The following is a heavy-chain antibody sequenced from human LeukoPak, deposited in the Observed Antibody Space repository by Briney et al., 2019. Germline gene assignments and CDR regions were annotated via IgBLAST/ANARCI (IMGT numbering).Heavy chain of an antibody. CDR1: GTSFSPYY. V-gene: IGHV4-34*01. CDR3: ARPRKFCGGVCQDAFDV. D-gene: IGHD2-21*02. J-gene: IGHJ3*01. CDR2: INHSGTT. Sequence: PSETLSLTCAVYGTSFSPYYWSWIRQPPGKGLEWIGDINHSGTTHCNPSLKSRVTISVDTSKNQVSLQLRSVTAADTAVYFCARPRKFCGGVCQDAFDVWGQGTMVTVSS.